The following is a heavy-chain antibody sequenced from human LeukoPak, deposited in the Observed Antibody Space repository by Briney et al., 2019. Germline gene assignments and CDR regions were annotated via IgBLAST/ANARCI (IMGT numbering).Heavy chain of an antibody. Sequence: PSETLSLTCSVSGGSINSHYWSWIRQPPGKRLEWIGYIFNSESTNYNPSLRSRVTMSVDTSRDQFFLRLSSVTAADTAIYYCASRPAGTTWYGVFDYWSQGTLVTVSS. V-gene: IGHV4-59*11. CDR2: IFNSEST. J-gene: IGHJ4*02. CDR1: GGSINSHY. D-gene: IGHD6-13*01. CDR3: ASRPAGTTWYGVFDY.